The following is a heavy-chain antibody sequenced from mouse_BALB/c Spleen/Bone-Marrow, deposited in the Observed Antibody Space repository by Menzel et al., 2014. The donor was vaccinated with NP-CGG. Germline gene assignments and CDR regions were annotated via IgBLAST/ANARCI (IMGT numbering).Heavy chain of an antibody. CDR1: GFNIKDTY. D-gene: IGHD2-14*01. V-gene: IGHV14-3*02. CDR3: ASYRYAWYFDV. CDR2: IDPANGNT. J-gene: IGHJ1*01. Sequence: EVNVVESGAELVKPGASVKLSCTASGFNIKDTYMHWVKQRPEQGLEWIGRIDPANGNTKYDPKFQGKATITADTSSNTAYLQLSSLTSEDTAVYYCASYRYAWYFDVWGAGTTVTVSS.